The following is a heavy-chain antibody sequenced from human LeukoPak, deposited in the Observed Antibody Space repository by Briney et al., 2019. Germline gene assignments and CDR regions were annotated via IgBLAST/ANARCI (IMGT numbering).Heavy chain of an antibody. Sequence: ASVKVSCKVSGHTLTELSMHWVRQAPGKGLEWMGGFDPEDGETIYAQKFQGRVTMTEDTSTDTAYMELSSLRSEDTAVYYCATRIVVVPAAANLRLYYFDYWRQGTLVTVSS. CDR2: FDPEDGET. CDR1: GHTLTELS. CDR3: ATRIVVVPAAANLRLYYFDY. V-gene: IGHV1-24*01. J-gene: IGHJ4*02. D-gene: IGHD2-2*01.